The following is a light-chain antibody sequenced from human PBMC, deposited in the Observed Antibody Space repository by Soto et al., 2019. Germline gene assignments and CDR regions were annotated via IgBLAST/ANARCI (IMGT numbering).Light chain of an antibody. CDR3: SSYTSTTVV. CDR2: DVS. J-gene: IGLJ2*01. CDR1: SSDVGGYDY. Sequence: QSALTQPASVSGSPGQSITISCTGISSDVGGYDYVSWYQQYPDKAPKLMIYDVSNRPSGVSNRFSGSKSANTASLTISGLQADDEADYYSSSYTSTTVVFGGGTKVTVL. V-gene: IGLV2-14*01.